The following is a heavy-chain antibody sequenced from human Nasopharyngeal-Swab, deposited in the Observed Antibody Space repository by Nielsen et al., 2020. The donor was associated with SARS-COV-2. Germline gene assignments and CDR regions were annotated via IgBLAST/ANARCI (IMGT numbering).Heavy chain of an antibody. CDR3: ARHDTAMARSFDY. V-gene: IGHV5-51*01. CDR2: IYPGDSDT. D-gene: IGHD5-18*01. Sequence: KVSCKGSGYSFTSYWIGWVRQMPGKGLEWMGIIYPGDSDTRYSLSFQGQVTISADKSISTAYLQWSSLKASDTAMYYCARHDTAMARSFDYWRQGTLVTVSS. J-gene: IGHJ4*02. CDR1: GYSFTSYW.